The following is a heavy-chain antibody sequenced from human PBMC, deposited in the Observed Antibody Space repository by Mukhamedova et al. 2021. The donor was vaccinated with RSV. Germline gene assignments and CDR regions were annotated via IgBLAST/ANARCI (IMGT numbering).Heavy chain of an antibody. D-gene: IGHD1-26*01. CDR3: AKDSGSYSGCLDY. CDR2: GGT. J-gene: IGHJ4*02. Sequence: GGTYYADSVMGRFTISRDNSKNTLYLQMNSLRAEDTAVYYCAKDSGSYSGCLDYWGQGTLVTVSS. V-gene: IGHV3-23*01.